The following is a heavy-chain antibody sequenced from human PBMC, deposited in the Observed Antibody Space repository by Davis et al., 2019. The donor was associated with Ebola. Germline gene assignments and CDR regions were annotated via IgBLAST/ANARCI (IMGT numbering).Heavy chain of an antibody. CDR1: GFTLSDYS. Sequence: PGGSLRLSCAASGFTLSDYSMNWVRQAPGKGLEWVSSISDWSAYIFYADSVKGRFTISRDNAKNLLYLQMNSLRAEDTAVYYCARDLVPAAICGMDVWGQGTTVTVSS. D-gene: IGHD2-2*01. J-gene: IGHJ6*02. CDR3: ARDLVPAAICGMDV. V-gene: IGHV3-21*01. CDR2: ISDWSAYI.